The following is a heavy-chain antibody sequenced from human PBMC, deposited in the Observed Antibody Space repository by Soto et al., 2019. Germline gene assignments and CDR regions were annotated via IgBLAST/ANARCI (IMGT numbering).Heavy chain of an antibody. D-gene: IGHD6-19*01. CDR2: ITSSGVST. CDR1: GFTFSNYA. J-gene: IGHJ4*02. V-gene: IGHV3-23*01. Sequence: PGGSLRLSCAASGFTFSNYAMNWVRQAPGKGLEWVSSITSSGVSTHYADSAKGRFTISRDNSKNTLYLQMSSLRVEDTAVYYCAKDRGTSGWYSPPADYWGQGTLVTVSS. CDR3: AKDRGTSGWYSPPADY.